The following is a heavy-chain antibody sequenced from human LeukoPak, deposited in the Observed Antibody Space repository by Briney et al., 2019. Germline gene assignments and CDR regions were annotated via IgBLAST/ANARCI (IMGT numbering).Heavy chain of an antibody. J-gene: IGHJ6*02. D-gene: IGHD3-9*01. V-gene: IGHV4-59*01. CDR2: IYYSGST. Sequence: SETLSLTCTVSGGSISSYYWSWIRQPPGKGLEWIGYIYYSGSTNYSPSLKSRVTISVDTSKNQFSLKLSSVTAADTAVYYCARAGPNYDILTGYFPYYYYGMDVWGQGTTVTVSS. CDR1: GGSISSYY. CDR3: ARAGPNYDILTGYFPYYYYGMDV.